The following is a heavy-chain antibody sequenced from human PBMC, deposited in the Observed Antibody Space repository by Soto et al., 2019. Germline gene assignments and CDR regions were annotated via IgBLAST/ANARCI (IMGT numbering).Heavy chain of an antibody. D-gene: IGHD2-2*01. CDR2: LKGDVRHT. CDR3: VREMPVPIRGGYYYYSVLDA. Sequence: GGSLRLSCAASASTFNDNWMHWVRQVPGKCRMWVSLLKGDVRHTIHAGSETGRFTVSRDSDKNTLYLQMSSLRVEDTAVYYCVREMPVPIRGGYYYYSVLDAWGKGTTVPVSS. CDR1: ASTFNDNW. V-gene: IGHV3-74*01. J-gene: IGHJ6*04.